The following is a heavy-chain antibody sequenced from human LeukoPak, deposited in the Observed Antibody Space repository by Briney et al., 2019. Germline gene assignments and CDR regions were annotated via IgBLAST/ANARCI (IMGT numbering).Heavy chain of an antibody. D-gene: IGHD5-18*01. Sequence: SETLSLTCTVSGGSISSYYWSWIRQPPGKGLEWIGYIYYSGSTNYNPSLKSRVTISVDTSKNQFSLKLSSVTAADTAVYYCARDFVDTAMAGYYYYYMDVWGKGTTVTVSS. CDR2: IYYSGST. CDR1: GGSISSYY. CDR3: ARDFVDTAMAGYYYYYMDV. J-gene: IGHJ6*03. V-gene: IGHV4-59*12.